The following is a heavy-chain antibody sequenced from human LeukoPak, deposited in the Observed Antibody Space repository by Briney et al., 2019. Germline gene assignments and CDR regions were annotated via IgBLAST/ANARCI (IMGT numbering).Heavy chain of an antibody. D-gene: IGHD6-13*01. Sequence: PGGSLRLSCAASGFTFSIYAMHWVRQAPGKGLEWVAVISYDGSNKYSADSVKGRFTISRDNSKNTLYLQMNSLRAEDTAVYYCARVREQQLVRGGYFDYWGQGTLVTVSS. CDR2: ISYDGSNK. CDR3: ARVREQQLVRGGYFDY. CDR1: GFTFSIYA. J-gene: IGHJ4*02. V-gene: IGHV3-30-3*01.